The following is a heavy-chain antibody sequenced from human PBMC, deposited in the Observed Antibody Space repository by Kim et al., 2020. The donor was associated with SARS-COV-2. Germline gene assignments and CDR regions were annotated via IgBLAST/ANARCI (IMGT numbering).Heavy chain of an antibody. V-gene: IGHV3-23*01. CDR3: AKVGYCSSTSCYYYFDY. Sequence: SVKGRFTISRDNSKNTLYLQMNSLRAEDTALYYCAKVGYCSSTSCYYYFDYWGQGTLVTVSS. D-gene: IGHD2-2*03. J-gene: IGHJ4*02.